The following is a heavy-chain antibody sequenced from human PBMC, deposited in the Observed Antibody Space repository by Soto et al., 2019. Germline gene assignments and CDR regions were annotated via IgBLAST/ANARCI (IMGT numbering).Heavy chain of an antibody. CDR2: ISVGGGSI. V-gene: IGHV3-48*01. CDR1: GFTFSSYA. CDR3: VREDKLAFDI. J-gene: IGHJ3*02. Sequence: EMKLVESGGGLVQPGRSRRVSCAASGFTFSSYAFNWVRQAPGKGLEWISYISVGGGSIFYADSVKGRFTISRDDAQNSLNRQMNTLRGEDTALYFCVREDKLAFDIWGQGTTVIVSS.